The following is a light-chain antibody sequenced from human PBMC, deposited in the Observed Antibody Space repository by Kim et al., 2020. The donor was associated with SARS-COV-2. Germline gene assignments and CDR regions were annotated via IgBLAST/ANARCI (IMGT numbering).Light chain of an antibody. V-gene: IGKV3-15*01. CDR1: QSVRSN. Sequence: VSPGERATLSCRASQSVRSNLAWYQQKPGPAPRLLIYGASTRATGIPARFSGSGSGTEFTLTISSLQSEDFAVYYCQQYNNWPGTFGQGTKVEIK. CDR3: QQYNNWPGT. CDR2: GAS. J-gene: IGKJ1*01.